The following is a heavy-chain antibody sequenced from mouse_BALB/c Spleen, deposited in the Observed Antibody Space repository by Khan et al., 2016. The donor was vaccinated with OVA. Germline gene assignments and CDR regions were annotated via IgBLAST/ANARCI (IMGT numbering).Heavy chain of an antibody. CDR2: TNPTNGRT. Sequence: QVQLKESGAELVKPGASVKMSCKASGYTFTSYWMHWVKQRLGQGLEWFAETNPTNGRTYYNETFKSKATLTVDKSSSTAYMPLSGLTSEDSAVYYCARSKKVVATYLDYGGQGTTLTVSS. J-gene: IGHJ2*01. V-gene: IGHV1S81*02. CDR3: ARSKKVVATYLDY. D-gene: IGHD1-1*01. CDR1: GYTFTSYW.